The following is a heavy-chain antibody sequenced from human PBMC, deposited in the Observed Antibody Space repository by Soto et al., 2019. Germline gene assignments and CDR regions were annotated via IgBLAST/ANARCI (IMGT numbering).Heavy chain of an antibody. CDR3: AREIMPLTNDWYFDL. D-gene: IGHD2-8*01. J-gene: IGHJ2*01. CDR2: IFDSGST. Sequence: PSETLSLTCTVSGGSISGGVHSWSWIRQPPGKCLEWIGHIFDSGSTYYNPSLKSRLTISVDTSKNQFSLRLSSVTAADTAVYYCAREIMPLTNDWYFDLWGRGTLVTVSS. CDR1: GGSISGGVHS. V-gene: IGHV4-30-4*01.